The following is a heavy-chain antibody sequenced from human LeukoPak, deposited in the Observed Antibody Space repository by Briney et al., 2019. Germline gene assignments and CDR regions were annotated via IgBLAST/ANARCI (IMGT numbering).Heavy chain of an antibody. V-gene: IGHV1-69*06. D-gene: IGHD5-18*01. CDR3: ARRSQNVLQTIHKNSYGYGGFWAGAFGI. CDR2: IIPIFGTA. CDR1: GGTFSSYA. Sequence: GASVKVSCKASGGTFSSYAISWVRQAPGQGLEWMGGIIPIFGTANYAQKFQGRVTITADKSTSTAYMELSSLRSEDTAVYYCARRSQNVLQTIHKNSYGYGGFWAGAFGIWGQGTMVTVSS. J-gene: IGHJ3*02.